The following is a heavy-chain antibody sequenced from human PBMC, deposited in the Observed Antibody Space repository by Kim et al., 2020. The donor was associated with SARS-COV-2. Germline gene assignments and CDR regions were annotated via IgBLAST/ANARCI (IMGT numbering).Heavy chain of an antibody. CDR1: GFTFSSYA. V-gene: IGHV3-23*01. J-gene: IGHJ5*02. Sequence: GGSLRLSCAASGFTFSSYAMSWVRQAPGKRLEWVSTITGSGDNAFYTDSVKGRFTISRDNSKNTLYVQMSSLGADDTAVYYCATDIGVVVSGRVGGYGWFDPWGQGTLVTVSS. D-gene: IGHD2-15*01. CDR3: ATDIGVVVSGRVGGYGWFDP. CDR2: ITGSGDNA.